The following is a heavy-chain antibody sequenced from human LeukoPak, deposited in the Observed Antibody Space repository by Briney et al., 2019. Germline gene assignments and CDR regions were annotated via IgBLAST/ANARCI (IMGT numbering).Heavy chain of an antibody. CDR2: INAGNGNT. Sequence: ASVKVSCKASGYTFTSYAMHWVRQAPGQRLEWMGWINAGNGNTKYSQKFQGRVTITRDTSASTAYMELSRLRSVDTAVYYCARVLRSSSSEDAFDMWGQGTMVTVSS. D-gene: IGHD6-6*01. CDR1: GYTFTSYA. V-gene: IGHV1-3*01. CDR3: ARVLRSSSSEDAFDM. J-gene: IGHJ3*02.